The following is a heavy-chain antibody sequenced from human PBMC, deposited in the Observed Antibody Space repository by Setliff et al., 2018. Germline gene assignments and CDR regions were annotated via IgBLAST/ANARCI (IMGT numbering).Heavy chain of an antibody. V-gene: IGHV4-61*02. CDR2: IYTGGST. D-gene: IGHD3-3*01. J-gene: IGHJ5*02. CDR3: ARGRGLEWLPESWFDP. Sequence: SETLSLTCSVSGDSINSGTYYWSWFRQSAGKGLEWIGRIYTGGSTNYNPSLKSRVTISLDTSKNHFSLTLTSVTAADTAVYYCARGRGLEWLPESWFDPWGQVTLVTVSS. CDR1: GDSINSGTYY.